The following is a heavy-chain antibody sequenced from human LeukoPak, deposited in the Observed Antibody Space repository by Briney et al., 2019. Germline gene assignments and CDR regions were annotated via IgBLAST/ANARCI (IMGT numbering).Heavy chain of an antibody. V-gene: IGHV4-31*03. D-gene: IGHD3-22*01. CDR1: GASISTSGHY. CDR3: ARVLNYYDNSGYFYFFDY. Sequence: SETLSLTCSVSGASISTSGHYWSWIRQHPGKGLDWIGYIYYSGDTHYNASLRSRVSISVDTSQSQFSLKLSSVTAADTAVYYCARVLNYYDNSGYFYFFDYWGQGTPVTVSS. J-gene: IGHJ4*02. CDR2: IYYSGDT.